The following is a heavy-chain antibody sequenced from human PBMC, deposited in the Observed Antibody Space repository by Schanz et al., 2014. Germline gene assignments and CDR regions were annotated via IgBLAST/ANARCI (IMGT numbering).Heavy chain of an antibody. V-gene: IGHV3-11*06. CDR1: GFTFSEVY. J-gene: IGHJ4*02. CDR3: ARDRVQYSSGWYSDS. D-gene: IGHD6-19*01. Sequence: VRLVESGGGLVEPGGSLRLSCSGSGFTFSEVYMSWVRQAPGKGLEWVSSISDSSSYIYYADSVKGRFTISRDNAKNSLYLQMSSLRAEDTAVYYCARDRVQYSSGWYSDSWGQGTLVTVSS. CDR2: ISDSSSYI.